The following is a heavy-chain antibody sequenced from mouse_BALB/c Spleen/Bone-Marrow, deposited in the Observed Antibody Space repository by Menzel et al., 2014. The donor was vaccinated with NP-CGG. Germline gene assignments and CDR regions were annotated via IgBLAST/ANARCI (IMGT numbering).Heavy chain of an antibody. D-gene: IGHD4-1*01. Sequence: VQRVESGAELVRPGASVKLSCKASGYTFTSYWMNWVRQRPGQGLEWIGIIDPSDSETHYNQMFKDKATLTADKSSNTPLIQLSCLASEDSAVYYCARNCAFDYWGLGTTLTVSS. CDR1: GYTFTSYW. CDR3: ARNCAFDY. V-gene: IGHV1-61*01. CDR2: IDPSDSET. J-gene: IGHJ2*01.